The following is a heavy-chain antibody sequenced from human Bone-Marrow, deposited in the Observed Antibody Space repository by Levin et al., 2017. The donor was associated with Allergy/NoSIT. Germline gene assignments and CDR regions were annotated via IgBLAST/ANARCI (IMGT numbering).Heavy chain of an antibody. D-gene: IGHD3-22*01. CDR2: ISFEGSNQ. CDR3: GKDWEEYNDVDKFDQ. CDR1: GFTFSDYG. J-gene: IGHJ5*02. Sequence: GESLKISCAASGFTFSDYGMHWVRQAPGTGLEWVAVISFEGSNQYYVDSVKGRFTISRDNSKNTLYLPMYSLRPDASALYYCGKDWEEYNDVDKFDQWGQGTLGSVSA. V-gene: IGHV3-30*18.